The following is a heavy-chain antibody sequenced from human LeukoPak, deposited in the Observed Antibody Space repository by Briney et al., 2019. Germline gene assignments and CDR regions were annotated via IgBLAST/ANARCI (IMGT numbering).Heavy chain of an antibody. J-gene: IGHJ3*02. CDR1: GGSFSGYY. V-gene: IGHV4-34*01. Sequence: SETLSLTCAVYGGSFSGYYWSRIRQPPGKGLEWIGEINHSGSTNYNPSLKSRVTISVDTSKNQFSLKLSSVTAADTAVYYCARATAAAGYAFDIWGQGTMVTVSS. D-gene: IGHD6-13*01. CDR3: ARATAAAGYAFDI. CDR2: INHSGST.